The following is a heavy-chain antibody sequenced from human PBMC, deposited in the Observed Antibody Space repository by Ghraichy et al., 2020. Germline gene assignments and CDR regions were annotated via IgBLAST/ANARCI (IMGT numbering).Heavy chain of an antibody. CDR2: IIPILGIA. D-gene: IGHD4-17*01. V-gene: IGHV1-69*04. Sequence: SVKVSCKASGGTFSSYAISWVRQAPGQGLEWMGRIIPILGIANYAQKFQGRVTITADKSTSTAYMELSSLRSEDTAVYYCATVQWADYGDPRLDYWGQGTLVTVSS. CDR1: GGTFSSYA. J-gene: IGHJ4*02. CDR3: ATVQWADYGDPRLDY.